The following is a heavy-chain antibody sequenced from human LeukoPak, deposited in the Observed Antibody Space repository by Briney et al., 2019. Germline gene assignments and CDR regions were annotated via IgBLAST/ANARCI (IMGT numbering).Heavy chain of an antibody. D-gene: IGHD3-10*01. CDR2: IYWDDDK. J-gene: IGHJ3*02. Sequence: SGPTLVNPTQTLTLTCTFSGFSLSTSGVGVGWIRQPPGKALEWLALIYWDDDKRYSPSLKSRLTITKDTSKNQVVLTMTNMDPVDTATYYCAHTQLWFGELGNAFDIWGQGTMVTVSS. CDR3: AHTQLWFGELGNAFDI. V-gene: IGHV2-5*02. CDR1: GFSLSTSGVG.